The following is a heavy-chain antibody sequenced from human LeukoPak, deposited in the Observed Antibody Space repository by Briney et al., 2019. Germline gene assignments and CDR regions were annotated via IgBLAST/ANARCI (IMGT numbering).Heavy chain of an antibody. Sequence: PSETLSLTCAVSDVSIFRSNWWSWVRQPPGKWLEWIGQISPSGSTNYNPSLKSRVTMSVDTSKNQFSLKLSSVTAADTAVYYCARDSGSYPPDYWGQGTLVTVSS. CDR2: ISPSGST. CDR3: ARDSGSYPPDY. J-gene: IGHJ4*02. CDR1: DVSIFRSNW. V-gene: IGHV4-4*02. D-gene: IGHD1-26*01.